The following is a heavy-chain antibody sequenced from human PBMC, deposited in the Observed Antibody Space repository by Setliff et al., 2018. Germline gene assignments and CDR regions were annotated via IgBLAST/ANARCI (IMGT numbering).Heavy chain of an antibody. CDR3: ARDRSALVRGVVHHNYFDP. J-gene: IGHJ5*02. V-gene: IGHV4-31*03. D-gene: IGHD3-10*01. CDR1: GASMRSGTSY. CDR2: ISYSGNT. Sequence: PSETLSLTCTVSGASMRSGTSYWSWIRLHPGKGLEWIGYISYSGNTYYNPSFEGRLALSVDASMNQFSLRLSSVTAADSAIYYCARDRSALVRGVVHHNYFDPWGQGNKVTVSS.